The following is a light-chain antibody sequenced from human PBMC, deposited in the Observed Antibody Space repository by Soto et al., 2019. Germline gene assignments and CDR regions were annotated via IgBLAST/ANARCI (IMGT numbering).Light chain of an antibody. CDR2: ETN. V-gene: IGLV1-51*02. CDR3: RTEISSLTPHV. J-gene: IGLJ1*01. CDR1: SSDIGNNY. Sequence: QSVLTQPPSVSAAPGQKVTISCSGSSSDIGNNYVSWYQHLPGTAPKLLIFETNRRPSGIPDRFSGSKSGTSATLGITGLQTGYEADYYCRTEISSLTPHVSGTGTK.